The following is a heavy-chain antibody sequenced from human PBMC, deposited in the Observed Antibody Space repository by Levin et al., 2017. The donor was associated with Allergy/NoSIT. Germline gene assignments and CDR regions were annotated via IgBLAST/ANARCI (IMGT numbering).Heavy chain of an antibody. Sequence: PGGSLRLSCAASGFTFSSYGMHWVRQAPGKGLEWVAVISYDGSNKYYADSVKGRFTISRDNSKNTLYLQMNSLRAEDTAVYYCAKGPAYCGGDGYQFDYWGQGTLVTVSS. V-gene: IGHV3-30*18. CDR2: ISYDGSNK. J-gene: IGHJ4*02. CDR3: AKGPAYCGGDGYQFDY. CDR1: GFTFSSYG. D-gene: IGHD2-21*02.